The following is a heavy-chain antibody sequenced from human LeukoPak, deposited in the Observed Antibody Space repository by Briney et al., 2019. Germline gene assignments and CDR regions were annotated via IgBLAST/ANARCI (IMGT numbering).Heavy chain of an antibody. D-gene: IGHD3-22*01. CDR3: ASYDSSGYSFDY. Sequence: SETLSLTCTVSGGSISSGSYYWSRIRQPAGKGLEWIGRIYTSGSTNYNPSLKSRVTISVDTSKNQFSLKLSSVTAADTAVYYCASYDSSGYSFDYWGQGTLVTVSS. CDR2: IYTSGST. V-gene: IGHV4-61*02. CDR1: GGSISSGSYY. J-gene: IGHJ4*02.